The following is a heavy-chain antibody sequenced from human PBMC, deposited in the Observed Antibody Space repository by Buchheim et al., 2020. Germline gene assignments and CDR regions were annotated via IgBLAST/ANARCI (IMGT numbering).Heavy chain of an antibody. D-gene: IGHD2-2*01. CDR2: IYYSGST. Sequence: QLQLQESGPGLVKPSETLSLTCTVSGGSISSSSYYWGWIRQPPGKGLEWIGSIYYSGSTYYNPSLKSRVTISVDTSTNQFSLKLSSVTAADTAVYYCARQDCSSTSCYYYYGMDVWGQGTT. V-gene: IGHV4-39*01. J-gene: IGHJ6*02. CDR1: GGSISSSSYY. CDR3: ARQDCSSTSCYYYYGMDV.